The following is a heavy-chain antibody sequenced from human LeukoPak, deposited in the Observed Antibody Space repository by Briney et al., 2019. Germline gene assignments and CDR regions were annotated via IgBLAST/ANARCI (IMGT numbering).Heavy chain of an antibody. D-gene: IGHD4-17*01. V-gene: IGHV3-21*01. Sequence: GGSLRLSCAASGFTFSSYSMNWVRQAPGKGLEWVSSVSSSSSYIYYADSVKGRLTISRDNAKNSLYLQMNSLRAEDTAVYYCASETVTTRGPFAFDYWGPGTLVTVSS. CDR3: ASETVTTRGPFAFDY. CDR2: VSSSSSYI. J-gene: IGHJ4*02. CDR1: GFTFSSYS.